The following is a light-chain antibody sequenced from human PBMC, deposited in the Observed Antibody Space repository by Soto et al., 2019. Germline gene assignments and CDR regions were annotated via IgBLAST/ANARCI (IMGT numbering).Light chain of an antibody. CDR3: CSYAGSSTKL. J-gene: IGLJ2*01. Sequence: QSVLTQPASVYGSPRLSITLSCTCTSSVVGCYNLVSWYQQHPGKAPKLMSYEGSKRPSGVSNRFSGSKSGNTASLTISGVQAEDEADYYCCSYAGSSTKLVGGGTKVTVL. CDR1: SSVVGCYNL. CDR2: EGS. V-gene: IGLV2-23*01.